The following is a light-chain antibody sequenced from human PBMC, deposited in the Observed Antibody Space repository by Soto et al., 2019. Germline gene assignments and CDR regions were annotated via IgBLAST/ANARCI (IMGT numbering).Light chain of an antibody. CDR1: QSVSSN. V-gene: IGKV3-15*01. Sequence: EIVMTQSPATLSVSPGERATLSCRASQSVSSNLTWYQQKPGQAPRLLIYGASTRATGIPARFSGSGSGTDFTFPISSLQSEDFAVYYCQQYNNWPPWTFGQGTTVEIK. J-gene: IGKJ1*01. CDR3: QQYNNWPPWT. CDR2: GAS.